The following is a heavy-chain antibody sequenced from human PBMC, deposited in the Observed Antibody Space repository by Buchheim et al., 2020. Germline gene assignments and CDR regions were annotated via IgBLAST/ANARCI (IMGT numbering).Heavy chain of an antibody. V-gene: IGHV1-69*01. CDR3: ARAEYGCSSTSCYTGYNWFDP. D-gene: IGHD2-2*02. Sequence: QVQLVQSGAEVKKPGSSVKVSCKASGGTFSSYAISWVRQAPGQGLEWMGGIIPIFGTANYAQKFQGRVTITGDQSTSTTYMELSSLRTEDTAVYYCARAEYGCSSTSCYTGYNWFDPWGQGTLGTVFS. CDR1: GGTFSSYA. CDR2: IIPIFGTA. J-gene: IGHJ5*02.